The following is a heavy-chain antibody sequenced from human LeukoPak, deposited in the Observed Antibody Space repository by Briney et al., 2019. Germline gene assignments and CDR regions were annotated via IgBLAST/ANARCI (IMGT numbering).Heavy chain of an antibody. CDR1: GGSISSGDYY. V-gene: IGHV4-30-4*01. CDR2: IYYSGST. Sequence: SQTLSLTCTVSGGSISSGDYYWSWIRQPPGKGLEWIGYIYYSGSTYYNPSLKSRVTISVDTSKNQFSLKLSSVTAADTAVYYCARDRRARGFFDCWGQGTLVTVSS. CDR3: ARDRRARGFFDC. J-gene: IGHJ4*02.